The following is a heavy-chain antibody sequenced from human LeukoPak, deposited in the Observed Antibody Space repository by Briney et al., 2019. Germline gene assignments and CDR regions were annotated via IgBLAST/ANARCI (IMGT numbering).Heavy chain of an antibody. CDR2: ISYDGSNK. J-gene: IGHJ4*02. V-gene: IGHV3-30-3*01. CDR3: ARASYKWLFTGGYFDY. D-gene: IGHD3-22*01. CDR1: GFTFSSYA. Sequence: PGGSLRLSCAASGFTFSSYAMHWVRQAPGKGLEWVAVISYDGSNKYYADSVKGRFTISRDNSKNTLYLQMNSLRAEDTAVYYCARASYKWLFTGGYFDYWGQGTLVTVSS.